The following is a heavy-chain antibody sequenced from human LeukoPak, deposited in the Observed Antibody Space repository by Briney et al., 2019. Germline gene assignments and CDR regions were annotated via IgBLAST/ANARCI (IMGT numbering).Heavy chain of an antibody. J-gene: IGHJ3*02. Sequence: SETLSLTCAVYGGSFSGYYWSWIRQPPGKGLEWIGEINHSGSTNYNPSLKSRVTISVDTSKNQFSLKLSSVTAADTAVYYCARDLTEDDAFDIWGQGTMVTVSS. D-gene: IGHD1-14*01. V-gene: IGHV4-34*01. CDR2: INHSGST. CDR3: ARDLTEDDAFDI. CDR1: GGSFSGYY.